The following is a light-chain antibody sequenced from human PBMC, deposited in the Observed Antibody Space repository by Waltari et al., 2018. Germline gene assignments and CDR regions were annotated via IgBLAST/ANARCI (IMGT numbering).Light chain of an antibody. CDR1: SSDVGGYNY. CDR3: CSYAGSYTLV. J-gene: IGLJ2*01. CDR2: DVS. Sequence: QSALTQPRSVSGSPGQSVTISCTGTSSDVGGYNYVSWYQHHPGKAPKLMIYDVSKRPSGVPGRFSGSKSGNTASLTISGLQAEDDADYYCCSYAGSYTLVFGGGTKLTVL. V-gene: IGLV2-11*01.